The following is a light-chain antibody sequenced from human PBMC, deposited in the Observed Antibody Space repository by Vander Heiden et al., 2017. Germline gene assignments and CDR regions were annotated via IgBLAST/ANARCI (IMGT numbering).Light chain of an antibody. V-gene: IGLV1-36*01. J-gene: IGLJ2*01. CDR2: YDD. CDR1: SSNVGNNA. Sequence: QSVLTQPSSVSEAPRQRVSITCSGSSSNVGNNAVNWYQQLPGKAPNLLIYYDDLLPSGVSDRFSGSKSGTSASLAISGLQSEDEADDYCAAWDDSLNAVVFGGGTKLTVL. CDR3: AAWDDSLNAVV.